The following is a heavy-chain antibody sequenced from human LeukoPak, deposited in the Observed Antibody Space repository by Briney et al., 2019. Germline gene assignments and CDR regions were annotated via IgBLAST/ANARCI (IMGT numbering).Heavy chain of an antibody. V-gene: IGHV3-11*06. CDR3: ARKPTYCDILTGYFDY. CDR1: GFTFSDYY. D-gene: IGHD3-9*01. J-gene: IGHJ4*02. CDR2: ISSSSSYT. Sequence: PGGSLRLSCAASGFTFSDYYMSWNRQAPGKGLEWVSYISSSSSYTNYADSVKGRFTISRDNAKNSLYLQMNSLRAEDTAVYYCARKPTYCDILTGYFDYWGQGTLVTVP.